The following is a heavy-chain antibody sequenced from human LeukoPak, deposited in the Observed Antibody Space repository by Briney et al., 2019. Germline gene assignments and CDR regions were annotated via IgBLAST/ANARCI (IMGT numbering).Heavy chain of an antibody. Sequence: PGGSLRLSCAASGFTFSNAWMRWVRQAPGKGLEWVGRIKSKTDGGTTDYAAPVKGRFTISRDDSKNTLYLQMNSLKTEDTAVYYCTTDGYGSCYGDYFDYWGQGTLVTVSS. D-gene: IGHD1-26*01. CDR2: IKSKTDGGTT. V-gene: IGHV3-15*01. CDR1: GFTFSNAW. CDR3: TTDGYGSCYGDYFDY. J-gene: IGHJ4*02.